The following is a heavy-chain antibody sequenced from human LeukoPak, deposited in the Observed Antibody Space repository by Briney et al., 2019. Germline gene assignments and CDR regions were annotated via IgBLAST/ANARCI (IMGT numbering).Heavy chain of an antibody. D-gene: IGHD2-15*01. V-gene: IGHV4-34*01. CDR2: INHSGST. Sequence: WETLSLTCAVYGGSFSGCYWSWIRQPPGKGLEWIGEINHSGSTNYNPSLKSRVTISVDTSKNQFSLKLSSVTAADTAVYYCARGGVVVAENWFDPWGQGTLVTVSS. J-gene: IGHJ5*02. CDR1: GGSFSGCY. CDR3: ARGGVVVAENWFDP.